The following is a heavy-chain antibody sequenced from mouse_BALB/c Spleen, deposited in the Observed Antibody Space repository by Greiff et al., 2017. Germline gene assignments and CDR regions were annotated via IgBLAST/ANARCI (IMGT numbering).Heavy chain of an antibody. V-gene: IGHV5-6-3*01. CDR2: INSNGGST. J-gene: IGHJ4*01. CDR1: GFTFSSYG. CDR3: ARDGVRGAMDY. Sequence: EVKLVESGGGLVQPGGSLKLSCAASGFTFSSYGMSWVRQTPDKRLELVATINSNGGSTYYPDSVKGRFTISRDNAKNTLYLQMSSLKSEDTAMYYCARDGVRGAMDYWGQGTSVTVSS.